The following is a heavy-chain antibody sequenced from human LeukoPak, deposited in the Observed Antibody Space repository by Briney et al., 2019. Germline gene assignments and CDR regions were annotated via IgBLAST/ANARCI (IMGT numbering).Heavy chain of an antibody. V-gene: IGHV3-74*01. J-gene: IGHJ6*03. Sequence: GGSLRLSCAASGFTFSNYWMHWVRQAPGKGLVWVSRINSDGINTSYADSVKGRFTISRDNAKNSLYLQMNSLRAEDTAVYYCAREPRTEDFWSGYYEDYYMDVWGKGTTVTVSS. D-gene: IGHD3-3*01. CDR2: INSDGINT. CDR3: AREPRTEDFWSGYYEDYYMDV. CDR1: GFTFSNYW.